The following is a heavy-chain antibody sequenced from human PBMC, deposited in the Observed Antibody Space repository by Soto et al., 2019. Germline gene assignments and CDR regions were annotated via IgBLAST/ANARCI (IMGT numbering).Heavy chain of an antibody. CDR3: ARENSRIAPRLFQH. CDR2: ISPDGGNQ. Sequence: PGGSLRLSCVASGFIFSDYAMHWTRQAPGKGVVWVALISPDGGNQYYSESAKGRFTISRDNSKNTLYLQMNDLRPDDTALYYCARENSRIAPRLFQHWGHGSLVTVSS. J-gene: IGHJ1*01. V-gene: IGHV3-30-3*01. D-gene: IGHD6-6*01. CDR1: GFIFSDYA.